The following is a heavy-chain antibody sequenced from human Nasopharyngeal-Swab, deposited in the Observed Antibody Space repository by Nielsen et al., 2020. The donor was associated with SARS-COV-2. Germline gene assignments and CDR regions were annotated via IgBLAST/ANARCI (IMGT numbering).Heavy chain of an antibody. CDR1: GASISNHY. J-gene: IGHJ4*02. CDR3: AGGSGYRFDF. CDR2: IYNTGST. D-gene: IGHD3-22*01. V-gene: IGHV4-4*09. Sequence: SETLSLTFPVSGASISNHYWNWIRLPPGQVLEWIAFIYNTGSTFYNPSLQSRVTISSDTSKNQFSLKLTSVTAADMGVYFCAGGSGYRFDFWGQGALVTVSS.